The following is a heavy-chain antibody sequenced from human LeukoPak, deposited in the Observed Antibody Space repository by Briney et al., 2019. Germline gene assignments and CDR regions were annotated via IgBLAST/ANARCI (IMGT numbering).Heavy chain of an antibody. D-gene: IGHD2-8*01. CDR1: GFTFSNYG. J-gene: IGHJ4*02. Sequence: PGGSLRLSCAASGFTFSNYGMHWVRQAPGKGLEWVAVISYDGSNKYYADSVKGRFTISRDNSKNTLYLQMNSLRAEDTAVYYCAKDPYLIYWGQGTLVTVSS. V-gene: IGHV3-30*18. CDR2: ISYDGSNK. CDR3: AKDPYLIY.